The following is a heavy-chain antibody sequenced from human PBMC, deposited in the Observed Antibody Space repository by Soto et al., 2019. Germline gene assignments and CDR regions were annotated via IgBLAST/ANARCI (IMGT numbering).Heavy chain of an antibody. D-gene: IGHD2-2*01. CDR3: ARDSIVVVPAATYYGMDV. Sequence: SETLSLTCTVSGGSISSYYWSWIRQPPGKGLEWIGYIYYSGSTNYNPSLKSRVTISVDTSKNQFSLKLSSVTAADTAVYYCARDSIVVVPAATYYGMDVWGQGTTVTVSS. CDR1: GGSISSYY. CDR2: IYYSGST. J-gene: IGHJ6*02. V-gene: IGHV4-59*01.